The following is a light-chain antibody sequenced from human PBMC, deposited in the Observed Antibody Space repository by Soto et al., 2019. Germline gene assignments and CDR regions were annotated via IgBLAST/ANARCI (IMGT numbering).Light chain of an antibody. V-gene: IGKV3-20*01. J-gene: IGKJ5*01. Sequence: EIVLTQSPGTLSLSPGERATLSCRASQTLSNSFIAWFQQKPGQAPRLLIYDTSSRATGVPDRYSASGSGTDFTRTISRLEPEYFAVFFCQQYGTSEIIFGQGTRLEIK. CDR2: DTS. CDR1: QTLSNSF. CDR3: QQYGTSEII.